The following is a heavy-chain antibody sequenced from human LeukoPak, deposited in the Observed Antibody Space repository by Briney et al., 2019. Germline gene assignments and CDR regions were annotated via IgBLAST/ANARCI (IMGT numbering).Heavy chain of an antibody. CDR2: IYHSGST. J-gene: IGHJ4*02. V-gene: IGHV4-30-2*01. CDR1: GGSLSSGGYS. D-gene: IGHD2-2*02. CDR3: ARALLHLFDY. Sequence: SETLSLTCAVSGGSLSSGGYSWSWIRQPPGKGLEWIGYIYHSGSTYYNPSLKSRVTISVDRSKNQFSLKLSSVTAADTAVYYCARALLHLFDYWGQGTLVTVSS.